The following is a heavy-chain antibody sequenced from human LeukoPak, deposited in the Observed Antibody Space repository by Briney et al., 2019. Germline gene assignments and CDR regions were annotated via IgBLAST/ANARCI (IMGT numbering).Heavy chain of an antibody. D-gene: IGHD6-19*01. V-gene: IGHV3-30*18. CDR3: AKDIGVWYSSGWRYYYYGMDV. J-gene: IGHJ6*02. CDR1: GFTFSTYG. CDR2: ISYDGSNK. Sequence: GGSLRLSCAASGFTFSTYGIHWVRQAPGKGLEWVAVISYDGSNKYYADSVKGRFTISRDNSKNTLYLQMNSLRAEDTAVYYCAKDIGVWYSSGWRYYYYGMDVWGQGTTVTVSS.